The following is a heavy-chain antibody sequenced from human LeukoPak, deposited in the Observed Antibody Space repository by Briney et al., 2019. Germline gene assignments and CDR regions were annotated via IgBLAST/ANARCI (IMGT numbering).Heavy chain of an antibody. J-gene: IGHJ4*02. Sequence: PSETLSLTCAVYGGSFSGYYWSRIHQPPGKGLEWIGEINHSGSTNYNPSLKSRVTISVDTSKNQFSLKLSSVTAADTAVYYCARGSTVVPAAMRSFDYWGQGTLVTVSS. CDR2: INHSGST. CDR3: ARGSTVVPAAMRSFDY. V-gene: IGHV4-34*01. D-gene: IGHD2-2*01. CDR1: GGSFSGYY.